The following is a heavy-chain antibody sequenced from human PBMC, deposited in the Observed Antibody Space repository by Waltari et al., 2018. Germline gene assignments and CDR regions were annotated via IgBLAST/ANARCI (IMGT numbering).Heavy chain of an antibody. D-gene: IGHD5-18*01. CDR2: IFSNDEK. Sequence: QVTLKESGPVLVKPTETLTLTCTVSGFSLSNARMGVSWIRQPPGKALEWLAHIFSNDEKSYSTSRKSRLTISKDTSKSQVVLTMTNMDPVDTATYYCARIAGPVDTAMAFLYFDYWGQGTLVTVSS. CDR3: ARIAGPVDTAMAFLYFDY. J-gene: IGHJ4*02. CDR1: GFSLSNARMG. V-gene: IGHV2-26*01.